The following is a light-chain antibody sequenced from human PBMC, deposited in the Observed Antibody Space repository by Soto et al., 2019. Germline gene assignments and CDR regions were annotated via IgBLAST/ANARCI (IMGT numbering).Light chain of an antibody. J-gene: IGKJ2*03. CDR3: QRLRTYPFS. CDR2: PAS. Sequence: DIQLTQSPSFLSASVGDRVTVSCRASQDISTSLALFQQKAGKVPQLLVYPASTLQDGVPSRFSGSGSGTSFTLTINTLQAEDFATYYCQRLRTYPFSFGPGTKLDIK. V-gene: IGKV1-9*01. CDR1: QDISTS.